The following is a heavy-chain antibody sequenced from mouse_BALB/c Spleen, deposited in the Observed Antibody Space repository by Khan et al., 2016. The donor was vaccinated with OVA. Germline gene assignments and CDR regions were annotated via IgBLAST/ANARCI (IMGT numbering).Heavy chain of an antibody. J-gene: IGHJ3*01. CDR1: GYTFTNYG. Sequence: QIQLVQSGPELKKPGETVKISCKASGYTFTNYGVNWVKQAPGKGLKWMGWINTNTGEPTYAEEFKGRFAFSLETSASTAYLQINNLKNEDMATYFCARASYNCSNCWFVYWGQGTLVTVSA. CDR2: INTNTGEP. CDR3: ARASYNCSNCWFVY. D-gene: IGHD2-5*01. V-gene: IGHV9-3*02.